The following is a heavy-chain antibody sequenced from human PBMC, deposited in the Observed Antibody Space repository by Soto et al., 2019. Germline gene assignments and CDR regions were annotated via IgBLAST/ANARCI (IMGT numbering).Heavy chain of an antibody. V-gene: IGHV1-46*03. Sequence: QVQLVQSGAEVQKPGASVKVSCKASGYTITRYYIHWVRQAPGQGLEWMGRINPSGGTTRYAENFXGXIXXTRDTSTSTVYMELSSLRSEDTAVYYCAREGIAVARFGFDIWGQGTTVIVSS. CDR3: AREGIAVARFGFDI. J-gene: IGHJ3*02. CDR2: INPSGGTT. CDR1: GYTITRYY. D-gene: IGHD6-19*01.